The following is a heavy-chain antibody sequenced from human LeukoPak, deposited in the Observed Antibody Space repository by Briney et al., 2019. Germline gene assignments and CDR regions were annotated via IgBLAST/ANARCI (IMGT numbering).Heavy chain of an antibody. CDR2: IYYSGST. J-gene: IGHJ6*03. CDR1: GFSISSGYY. V-gene: IGHV4-61*01. D-gene: IGHD3-3*01. CDR3: ARVEYYYYYMDV. Sequence: SETLSLTCTVSGFSISSGYYWGWIRQPPGKGLEWIGYIYYSGSTNYNPSLKSRVTISVDTSKNQFSLKLSSVTAADTAVYYCARVEYYYYYMDVWGKGTTATISS.